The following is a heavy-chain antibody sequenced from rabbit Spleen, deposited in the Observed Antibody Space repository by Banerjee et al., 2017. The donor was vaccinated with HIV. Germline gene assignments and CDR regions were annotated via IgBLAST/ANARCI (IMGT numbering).Heavy chain of an antibody. CDR1: GVSFSDKDV. V-gene: IGHV1S45*01. Sequence: QEQLVESGGGLVKPEGSLTLTCKASGVSFSDKDVMCWVRQAPGKGLEWIACINTATAKAVYATWAKGRFTISKTSSTTVTLQVTRLTAADTATYFCARDTSSSFSSYGMDLWGQGTLVTVS. CDR2: INTATAKA. CDR3: ARDTSSSFSSYGMDL. D-gene: IGHD1-1*01. J-gene: IGHJ6*01.